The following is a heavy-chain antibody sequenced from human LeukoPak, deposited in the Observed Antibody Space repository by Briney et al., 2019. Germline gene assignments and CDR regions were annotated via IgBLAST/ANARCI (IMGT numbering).Heavy chain of an antibody. V-gene: IGHV3-23*01. J-gene: IGHJ4*02. D-gene: IGHD1-1*01. CDR1: GLTFSSYA. Sequence: GGSLRLSCAASGLTFSSYAMSWVRQAPGKGLAWVSAISGSGGSTYYADSVKGRFTLSRDNSKKQLYLQTNSLRAEDTSVYDLAKTGLSWGQGTLVTVSS. CDR3: AKTGLS. CDR2: ISGSGGST.